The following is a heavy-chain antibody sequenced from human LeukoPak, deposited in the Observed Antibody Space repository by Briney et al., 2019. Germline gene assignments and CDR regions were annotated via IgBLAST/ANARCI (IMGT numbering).Heavy chain of an antibody. CDR1: GFTFSSYG. J-gene: IGHJ5*02. CDR2: IRYDGSNK. D-gene: IGHD2-2*02. CDR3: AKAGYCSSTSCYTRSGFDP. V-gene: IGHV3-30*02. Sequence: GGSLRLSCAVSGFTFSSYGMHWVRQAPGKGLEWVAFIRYDGSNKYYADSVKGRFTISRDNSKNTLYLQMNSLRAEDTAVYYCAKAGYCSSTSCYTRSGFDPWGQGTLVTVSS.